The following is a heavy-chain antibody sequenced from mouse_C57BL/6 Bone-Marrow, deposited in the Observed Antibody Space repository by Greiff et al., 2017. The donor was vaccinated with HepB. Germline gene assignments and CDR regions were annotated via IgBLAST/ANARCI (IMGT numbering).Heavy chain of an antibody. D-gene: IGHD2-1*01. CDR1: GYTFTSYW. CDR2: IDPSDSYT. V-gene: IGHV1-69*01. J-gene: IGHJ3*01. CDR3: ARGYGNYTGGFAY. Sequence: QVQLQQSGAELVMPGASVKLSCKASGYTFTSYWMHWVKQRPGQGLEWIGEIDPSDSYTNYNQKFKGKSTLTVDKSSSTAYMQLSSLTSEDSAVYYCARGYGNYTGGFAYWGQGTLVTVSA.